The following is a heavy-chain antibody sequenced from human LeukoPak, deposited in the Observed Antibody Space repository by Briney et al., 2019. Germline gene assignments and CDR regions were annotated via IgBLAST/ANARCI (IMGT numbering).Heavy chain of an antibody. Sequence: PSETLSLTCTVSGGSISSYYWSWIRQPPGKGLEWIGEINHSGSTNYNPSLKSRVTISVDTSKNQFSLKLSSVTAADTAVYYCARGKGTFGDWGQGTLVTVSS. V-gene: IGHV4-34*01. CDR1: GGSISSYY. D-gene: IGHD3-16*01. J-gene: IGHJ4*02. CDR3: ARGKGTFGD. CDR2: INHSGST.